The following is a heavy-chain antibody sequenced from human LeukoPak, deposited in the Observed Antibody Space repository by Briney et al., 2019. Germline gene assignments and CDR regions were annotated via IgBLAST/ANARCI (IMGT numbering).Heavy chain of an antibody. J-gene: IGHJ5*01. Sequence: GGSLRLSCAFIVSSNYMSWVRQAPGKGLEWVSVIYSGGSTFYADSVKGRFTISRDNSKNTLYLQMNSLRAEDTALYYCARIGHDLYQTFDSWGHGTLITVSS. CDR3: ARIGHDLYQTFDS. CDR2: IYSGGST. CDR1: FIVSSNY. V-gene: IGHV3-53*01. D-gene: IGHD2-2*01.